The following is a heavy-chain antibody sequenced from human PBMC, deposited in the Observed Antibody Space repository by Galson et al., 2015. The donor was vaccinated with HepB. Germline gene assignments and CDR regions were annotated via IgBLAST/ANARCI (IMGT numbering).Heavy chain of an antibody. V-gene: IGHV3-7*03. D-gene: IGHD3-22*01. Sequence: SLRLSCAASGFSFSNFWMSWVRQAPGKGLEWVAIIKQDGSAKYYVDSVKGRFTISRDNVKDSLSLQMNSLRAEDTAVYYCVRSSGWVMDLWGQGTLVTVSP. J-gene: IGHJ5*02. CDR1: GFSFSNFW. CDR3: VRSSGWVMDL. CDR2: IKQDGSAK.